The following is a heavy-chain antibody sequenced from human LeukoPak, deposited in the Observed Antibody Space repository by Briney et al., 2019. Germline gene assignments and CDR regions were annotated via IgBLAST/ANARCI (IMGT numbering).Heavy chain of an antibody. CDR2: TNHSGST. CDR1: GGSFSGYY. J-gene: IGHJ4*02. CDR3: ARNQRAMARGALDY. D-gene: IGHD3-10*01. V-gene: IGHV4-34*01. Sequence: PSETLSLTCAVYGGSFSGYYWSWIRQPPGKGLEWIGETNHSGSTNYNPSLKSRVTISVDTSKNQFSLKLSSVTAADTAVYYCARNQRAMARGALDYWGQGTLVTVSS.